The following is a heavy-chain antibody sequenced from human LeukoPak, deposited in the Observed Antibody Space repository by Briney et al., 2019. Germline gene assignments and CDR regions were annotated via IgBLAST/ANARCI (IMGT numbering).Heavy chain of an antibody. V-gene: IGHV1-46*01. D-gene: IGHD6-13*01. CDR3: ARLIAAAGYYYMDV. Sequence: ASVKVSCKASGYTFTSYYMHWVRQAPGQGLEGMGIINPSGGSTSYAQKFQGRVTMTRDMSTSTVCMELSSLRSEDTAVYYCARLIAAAGYYYMDVWGKGTTVTVSS. J-gene: IGHJ6*03. CDR1: GYTFTSYY. CDR2: INPSGGST.